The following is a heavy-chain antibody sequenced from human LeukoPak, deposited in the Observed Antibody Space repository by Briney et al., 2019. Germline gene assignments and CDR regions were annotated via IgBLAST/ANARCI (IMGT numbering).Heavy chain of an antibody. CDR3: ARDQGVLDI. Sequence: PGGSLRLSCAASGFTFSHYWMSWVRQAPGKGLEWLANIKQDGSEKYYVDSVKGRFTISRDNAKNSLYLQMNSQRAEDTAIYYCARDQGVLDIWGQGTMVTVSS. CDR2: IKQDGSEK. J-gene: IGHJ3*02. D-gene: IGHD2-8*01. CDR1: GFTFSHYW. V-gene: IGHV3-7*01.